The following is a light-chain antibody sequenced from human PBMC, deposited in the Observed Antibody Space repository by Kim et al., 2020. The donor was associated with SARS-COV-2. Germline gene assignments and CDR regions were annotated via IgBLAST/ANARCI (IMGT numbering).Light chain of an antibody. J-gene: IGLJ3*02. V-gene: IGLV1-36*01. CDR1: SSNIGNNV. Sequence: QSVLTQPPSVSEAPRQRVTISCSGSSSNIGNNVVNWYQQLPGKAPRLLIYYDDLLPSGVSDRFSGSKSGTSAFLAISGLQSEDEAEYYCAAWDDRLNGRVFGGGTQLTVL. CDR2: YDD. CDR3: AAWDDRLNGRV.